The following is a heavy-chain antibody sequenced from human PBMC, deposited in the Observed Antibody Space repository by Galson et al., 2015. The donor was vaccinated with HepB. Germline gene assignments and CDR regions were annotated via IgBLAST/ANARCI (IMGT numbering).Heavy chain of an antibody. D-gene: IGHD6-13*01. CDR1: GGSIQNYY. V-gene: IGHV4-59*01. CDR3: ARLGMYRTSWYSDY. CDR2: VYYSGSS. Sequence: LSLTCSIAGGSIQNYYWSWIRQSPGKGLEWIGYVYYSGSSNYNPALKSRAKFPVDTSKNEFYLNLKSVTAADTDVYYCARLGMYRTSWYSDYWGQGILVAVSS. J-gene: IGHJ4*02.